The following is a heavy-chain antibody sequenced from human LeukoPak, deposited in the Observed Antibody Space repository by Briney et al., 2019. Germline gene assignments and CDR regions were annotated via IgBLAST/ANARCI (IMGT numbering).Heavy chain of an antibody. CDR2: IWYDGSNK. CDR1: GFTFSSYG. V-gene: IGHV3-33*01. Sequence: GGSLILSCAASGFTFSSYGMHWVRQAPGKGLEWVAVIWYDGSNKYYADSVKGRFTISRDDSKNTLYLQMNSLRAEDTAVYYCARDPERSVDYWGQGTLVTVSS. D-gene: IGHD5-24*01. CDR3: ARDPERSVDY. J-gene: IGHJ4*02.